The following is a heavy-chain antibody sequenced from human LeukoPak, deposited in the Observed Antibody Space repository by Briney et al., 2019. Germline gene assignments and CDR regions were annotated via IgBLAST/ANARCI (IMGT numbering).Heavy chain of an antibody. V-gene: IGHV3-21*01. CDR2: ISSSSSYI. D-gene: IGHD3-3*01. CDR3: ATLYYETADAFDI. Sequence: GGSLRLSCAASGFTFSPYTMTWVRQAPGKGLEWVSSISSSSSYIYYADSVKGRFTISRDNAKNSLYLQMNSLRAEDTAVYYCATLYYETADAFDIWGQGTMVTVSS. CDR1: GFTFSPYT. J-gene: IGHJ3*02.